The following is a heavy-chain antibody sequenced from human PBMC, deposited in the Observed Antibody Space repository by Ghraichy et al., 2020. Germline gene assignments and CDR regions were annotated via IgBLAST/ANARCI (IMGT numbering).Heavy chain of an antibody. Sequence: GGSLRLSCAGSGFTFSHYAMSWVRQAPGKGLERVSTISGSAGRTYYADSVKGRFSISRENSKNTLYLQASTLTAEDTAVYFCAKADYGDPWGLDVWGQGTAVTVSS. CDR2: ISGSAGRT. CDR1: GFTFSHYA. J-gene: IGHJ6*02. D-gene: IGHD4-17*01. CDR3: AKADYGDPWGLDV. V-gene: IGHV3-23*01.